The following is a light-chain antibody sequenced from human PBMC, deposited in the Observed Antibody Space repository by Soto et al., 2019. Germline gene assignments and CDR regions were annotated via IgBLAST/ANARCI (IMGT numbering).Light chain of an antibody. CDR1: SSDVGGYNY. J-gene: IGLJ1*01. Sequence: QPASVSGSPGQSITISCTGTSSDVGGYNYVSWYQQHPGKAPKLMIYDVSNRPSGVSNRFSGSKSGNTASLTISGLQAEDEADYYCSSYTSSSTLPFGTGTQLTVL. CDR2: DVS. V-gene: IGLV2-14*01. CDR3: SSYTSSSTLP.